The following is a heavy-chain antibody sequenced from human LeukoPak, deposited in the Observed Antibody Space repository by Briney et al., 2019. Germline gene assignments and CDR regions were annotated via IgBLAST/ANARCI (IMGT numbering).Heavy chain of an antibody. CDR2: ISHTGSAN. V-gene: IGHV3-48*03. CDR3: ARDGPHYYGSGNYYSKDAFDI. D-gene: IGHD3-10*01. CDR1: GFTVSSYY. Sequence: GGSLRLSCVASGFTVSSYYVSWVRQAPGKGLEWVSYISHTGSANSYADSVKGRFTISRDNAKNSLFLQMNSLRAEDTAVYYCARDGPHYYGSGNYYSKDAFDIWGQGTMVTVSS. J-gene: IGHJ3*02.